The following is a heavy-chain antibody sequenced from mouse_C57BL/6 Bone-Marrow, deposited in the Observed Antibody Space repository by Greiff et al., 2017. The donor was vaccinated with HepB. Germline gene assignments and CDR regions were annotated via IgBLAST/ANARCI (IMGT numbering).Heavy chain of an antibody. V-gene: IGHV10-1*01. D-gene: IGHD2-4*01. CDR2: IRSKSNNYAT. Sequence: EVQGVESGGGLVQPKGSLKLSCAASGFSFNTYAMNWVRQAPGKGLEWVARIRSKSNNYATYYADSVKDRFTISRDDSESMLYLQMNNLKTEDTAMYYCVRQGDYDVLAWFAYWGQGTLVTVSA. J-gene: IGHJ3*01. CDR3: VRQGDYDVLAWFAY. CDR1: GFSFNTYA.